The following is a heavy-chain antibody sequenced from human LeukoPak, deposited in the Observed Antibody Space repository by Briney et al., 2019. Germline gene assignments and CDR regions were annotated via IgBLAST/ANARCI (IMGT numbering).Heavy chain of an antibody. CDR3: ARVRIGAAPNGVDYYYYMDV. D-gene: IGHD6-13*01. Sequence: GGSLRLSCAASGLTVTGNFMSWVRQAPGKGLEWVSVIHSGGNTYYGDSGKGRFTISRDNSKNTLFLQMSSLRAEDTAVYYCARVRIGAAPNGVDYYYYMDVWGKGTTVTVSS. J-gene: IGHJ6*03. V-gene: IGHV3-66*02. CDR1: GLTVTGNF. CDR2: IHSGGNT.